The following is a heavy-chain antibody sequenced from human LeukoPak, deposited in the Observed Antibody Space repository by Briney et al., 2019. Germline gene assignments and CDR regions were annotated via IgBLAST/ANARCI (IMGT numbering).Heavy chain of an antibody. CDR1: GLTFSNYW. CDR2: TNLDGRST. D-gene: IGHD3-10*01. V-gene: IGHV3-74*01. Sequence: GGSLRLSCVASGLTFSNYWIHWVRQVPGKGLMWVSRTNLDGRSTTYADSVKGRFTISRDNAKNTLFLQMNSLRVEDTAVYYCARSVYNYGPGADSWGQGTLVTVSS. J-gene: IGHJ5*01. CDR3: ARSVYNYGPGADS.